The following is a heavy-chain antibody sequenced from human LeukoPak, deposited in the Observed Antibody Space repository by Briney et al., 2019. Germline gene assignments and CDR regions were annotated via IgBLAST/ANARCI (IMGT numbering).Heavy chain of an antibody. CDR3: ARGGIAVADFDY. CDR1: GGSFSGYY. D-gene: IGHD6-19*01. V-gene: IGHV4-34*01. CDR2: INHSGST. J-gene: IGHJ4*02. Sequence: PSETLSLTCAVYGGSFSGYYWSWIRQPPGKGLEWIGEINHSGSTNYNPSLKSRVTISVDTPKNQFPLKLSFVTAADTAVYYCARGGIAVADFDYWGQGTLVTVSS.